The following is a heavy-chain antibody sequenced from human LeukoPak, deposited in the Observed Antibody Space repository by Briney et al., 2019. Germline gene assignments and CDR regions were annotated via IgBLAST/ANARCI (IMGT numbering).Heavy chain of an antibody. J-gene: IGHJ6*02. V-gene: IGHV6-1*01. CDR2: TYYRSKWYN. Sequence: SQTLSLTCAISVDSVSSNSAAWNWIRQYPSRGLEWLGRTYYRSKWYNDYAVSVKSRITINPDTSKNQFSLQLNSVTPEDTAVYFCASGRAVAGMGDYYYYYGMDVWGQGTTVTVSS. CDR1: VDSVSSNSAA. CDR3: ASGRAVAGMGDYYYYYGMDV. D-gene: IGHD6-19*01.